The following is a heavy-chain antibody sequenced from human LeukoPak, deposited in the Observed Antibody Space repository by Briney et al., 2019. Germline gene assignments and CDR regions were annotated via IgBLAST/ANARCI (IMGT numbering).Heavy chain of an antibody. CDR3: ARGWASSWYYFDF. V-gene: IGHV4-59*01. CDR1: GGSMRNYY. J-gene: IGHJ4*02. D-gene: IGHD2-2*01. Sequence: SETLSLTCAVSGGSMRNYYWSWIRQPPGKGLEWIGYTYNSVSSSYNPSLRSRVSISIDTSKNQFSLNLSSVTAADTAVYYCARGWASSWYYFDFWGQGTLVTVSS. CDR2: TYNSVSS.